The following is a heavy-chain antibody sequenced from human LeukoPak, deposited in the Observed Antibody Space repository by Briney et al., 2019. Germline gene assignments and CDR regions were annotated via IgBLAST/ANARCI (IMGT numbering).Heavy chain of an antibody. Sequence: SETLSLTCSVSGGSIRFYYWSWIRQPPGKGLEWIGYIHYTGHNNYNPSLKSRVTISLDTSKHQFSLKLTSVTAADTAVYYCARHMGGHSGYDEDYDYYYGMDVWGQGTTVSVSS. V-gene: IGHV4-59*08. D-gene: IGHD5-12*01. CDR3: ARHMGGHSGYDEDYDYYYGMDV. CDR1: GGSIRFYY. J-gene: IGHJ6*02. CDR2: IHYTGHN.